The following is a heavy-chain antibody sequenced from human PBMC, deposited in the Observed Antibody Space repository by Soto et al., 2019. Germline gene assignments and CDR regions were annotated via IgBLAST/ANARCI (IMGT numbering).Heavy chain of an antibody. D-gene: IGHD6-19*01. J-gene: IGHJ6*02. CDR2: ISAYNGNT. Sequence: QVQLVQSGAEVKKPGASVKVSCKASGYTFTSYGISWVRQAPGQGREWMGWISAYNGNTNYAQKLQGRVTMTTDTSTSTAYMELRSLRSDDTAVYYCARMYSSGWSYYYGMDVWGQGTTVTVSS. V-gene: IGHV1-18*01. CDR1: GYTFTSYG. CDR3: ARMYSSGWSYYYGMDV.